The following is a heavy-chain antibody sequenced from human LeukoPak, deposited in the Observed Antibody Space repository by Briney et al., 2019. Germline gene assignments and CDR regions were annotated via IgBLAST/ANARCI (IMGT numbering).Heavy chain of an antibody. Sequence: GGSLRLSCAASGFSFSSYSMSWVRQAPGKGLEWLSYIVGSSTIIYYADSVKGRFTISRDNAQSSLYLQMNSLRAEDTAIYYCATSRDSSGYFFVNYFDNWGQGTLVTVSP. J-gene: IGHJ4*02. CDR3: ATSRDSSGYFFVNYFDN. D-gene: IGHD3-22*01. V-gene: IGHV3-48*01. CDR2: IVGSSTII. CDR1: GFSFSSYS.